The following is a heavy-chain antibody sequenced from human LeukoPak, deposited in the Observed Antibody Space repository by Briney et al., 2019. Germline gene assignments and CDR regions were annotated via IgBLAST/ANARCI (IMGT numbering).Heavy chain of an antibody. V-gene: IGHV4-59*01. CDR1: GGSISSDY. D-gene: IGHD6-19*01. J-gene: IGHJ5*02. CDR3: AREVTVSVWRWFDP. CDR2: LYNSGST. Sequence: SETLSLTCTVSGGSISSDYWSRVRQTPGKGLEWIGYLYNSGSTNYNPSLKSRVTISVDTSKNQFSLKLTSVTDADTAVYFCAREVTVSVWRWFDPWGQGTLVTVSS.